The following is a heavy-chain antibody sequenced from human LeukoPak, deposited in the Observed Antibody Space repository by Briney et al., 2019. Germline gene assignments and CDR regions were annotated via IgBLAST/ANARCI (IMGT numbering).Heavy chain of an antibody. CDR3: ARRYDGFDY. CDR2: ISYDGSNK. D-gene: IGHD3-3*01. CDR1: GFTFGSYA. V-gene: IGHV3-30-3*01. Sequence: PGGSLRLSCAASGFTFGSYAVHWVRQAPGRGLEWVAVISYDGSNKYYADSVKGRFSISRDNSKNTLYLQMNSLRAEDTAVYYCARRYDGFDYWGQGTLVTVSS. J-gene: IGHJ4*02.